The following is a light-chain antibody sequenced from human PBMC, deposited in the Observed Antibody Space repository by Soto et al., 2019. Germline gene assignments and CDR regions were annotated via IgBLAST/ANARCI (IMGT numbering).Light chain of an antibody. Sequence: VLTQSPGTLSLSPGERATLSCRASQTVRNNYLAWYQQKPGQAPRLLIYGASTRATGIPARFSGSGSGTEFTLTISSLQSEDFAVYYCQQYNNWPPITFGQGTRLETK. V-gene: IGKV3-15*01. CDR1: QTVRNN. CDR3: QQYNNWPPIT. CDR2: GAS. J-gene: IGKJ5*01.